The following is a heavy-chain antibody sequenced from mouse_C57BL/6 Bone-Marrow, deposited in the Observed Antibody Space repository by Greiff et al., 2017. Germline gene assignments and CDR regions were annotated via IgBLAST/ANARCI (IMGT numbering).Heavy chain of an antibody. CDR1: GFTFSGFY. V-gene: IGHV7-1*01. Sequence: EVKLMESGGGLVQSGRSLRLSCATSGFTFSGFYMEWVRQAPGKGLEWIAAISNKASDYKTEYSASVKGRFIVSRDTSQSILYLQMNALRSEDTAIYYCARDAWGCYFYVWGTGPTVTVSS. CDR3: ARDAWGCYFYV. J-gene: IGHJ1*03. CDR2: ISNKASDYKT.